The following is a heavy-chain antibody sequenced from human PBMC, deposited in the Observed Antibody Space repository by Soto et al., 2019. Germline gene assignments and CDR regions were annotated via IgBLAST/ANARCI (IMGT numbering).Heavy chain of an antibody. CDR1: AGTFSSYT. CDR2: IIPILGIA. CDR3: ARDLQGNIVATAPADAFDI. D-gene: IGHD5-12*01. J-gene: IGHJ3*02. V-gene: IGHV1-69*04. Sequence: SVKVSCKASAGTFSSYTISWVRQAPGQGLEWMGRIIPILGIANYAQKFQGRVTITADKSMSTAYMEMSSLRSEDTAVYYCARDLQGNIVATAPADAFDIWGQGTMVTVSS.